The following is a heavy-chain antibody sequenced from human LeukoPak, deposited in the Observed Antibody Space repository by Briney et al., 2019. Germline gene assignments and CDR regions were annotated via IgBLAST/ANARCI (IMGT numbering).Heavy chain of an antibody. J-gene: IGHJ4*02. CDR2: IFSSSTYI. CDR1: GLTFSNYE. V-gene: IGHV3-21*03. Sequence: GGSLRLSCAASGLTFSNYEMNWVRQAPGKGLEWVSFIFSSSTYIYYTDSVKGRFTVSRDNARNSLYLQMDNLRAEDTGVYYCARDFYDGFALDYWGQGTLVTVSS. D-gene: IGHD2/OR15-2a*01. CDR3: ARDFYDGFALDY.